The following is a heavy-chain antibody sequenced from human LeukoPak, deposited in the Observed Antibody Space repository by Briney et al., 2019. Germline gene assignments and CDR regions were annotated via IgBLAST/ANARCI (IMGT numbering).Heavy chain of an antibody. Sequence: GGSLRLSCAASGFTFDDYTMHWVRQAPGKGLEWVSLISWDGGSTYYADSVKGRFTISRDNSKNSLYLQMNSLRTEDTALYYCAKGSPDYGDYVPPLDYWGQGTLVTVSS. CDR2: ISWDGGST. CDR1: GFTFDDYT. D-gene: IGHD4-17*01. CDR3: AKGSPDYGDYVPPLDY. J-gene: IGHJ4*02. V-gene: IGHV3-43*01.